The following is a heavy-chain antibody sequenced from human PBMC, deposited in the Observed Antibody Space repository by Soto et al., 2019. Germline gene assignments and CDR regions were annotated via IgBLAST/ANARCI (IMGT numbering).Heavy chain of an antibody. Sequence: QVQLVQSGAEVKKPGASVKVSCKASGYTFTSYGISWVRQAPGQGLEWMGWISPYNGNTNYAQKLQGRVTMTTDTSTSTADTELRSLRSDDTAVYYCARDEAAHTFDPWGQGRLVTVSS. J-gene: IGHJ5*02. CDR3: ARDEAAHTFDP. CDR2: ISPYNGNT. D-gene: IGHD6-13*01. V-gene: IGHV1-18*01. CDR1: GYTFTSYG.